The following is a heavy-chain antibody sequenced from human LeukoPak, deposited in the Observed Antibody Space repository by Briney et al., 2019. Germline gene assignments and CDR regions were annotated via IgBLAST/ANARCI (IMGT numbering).Heavy chain of an antibody. D-gene: IGHD6-13*01. CDR1: GYTFTSYY. Sequence: GASVKVSCKASGYTFTSYYMHWVRQAPGQGLEWMGIINPSGGSTSYAQNFQGRVTMTRDMSTSTVYMELSSLRSEDTAVYYCARRIAAAPNWFDPWGQGTLVTVSS. V-gene: IGHV1-46*01. J-gene: IGHJ5*02. CDR3: ARRIAAAPNWFDP. CDR2: INPSGGST.